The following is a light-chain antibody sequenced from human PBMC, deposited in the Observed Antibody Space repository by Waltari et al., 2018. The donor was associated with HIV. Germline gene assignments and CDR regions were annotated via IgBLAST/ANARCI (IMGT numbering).Light chain of an antibody. CDR2: DDS. CDR1: NIGDKG. V-gene: IGLV3-21*02. Sequence: SYVLSQPPSVSVAPGQTATITCGGDNIGDKGVHWYQQKPGQAPVLVVYDDSDRPQGIPGGLSGANSGNTAALTISVVEAGDEADYYGQVWDSPSDRWVFGGGTTLTVL. CDR3: QVWDSPSDRWV. J-gene: IGLJ3*02.